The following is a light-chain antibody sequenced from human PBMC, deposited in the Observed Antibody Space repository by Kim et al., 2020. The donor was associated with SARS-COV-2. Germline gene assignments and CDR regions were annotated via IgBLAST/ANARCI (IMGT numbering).Light chain of an antibody. J-gene: IGLJ3*02. CDR1: NIGGYI. CDR3: QVWDSSSQWV. V-gene: IGLV3-21*04. CDR2: HNS. Sequence: VAPGKTARISCGGDNIGGYIVHWYQQRPGQAPVLVIYHNSDRPSGIPERFSGSNSGNTATLTISAVEVGDEADYYCQVWDSSSQWVFGGGTKVTVL.